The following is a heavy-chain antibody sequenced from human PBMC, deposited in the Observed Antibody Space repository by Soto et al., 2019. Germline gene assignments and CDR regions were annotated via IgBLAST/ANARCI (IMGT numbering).Heavy chain of an antibody. CDR2: IYSGDST. CDR1: GFTVSSSY. Sequence: EVQLVESGGGLIQPGGSLRLSCAASGFTVSSSYMSWVRQAPGKGLEWVSVIYSGDSTYYADSVKGRFTISRDNSNNTLYLQMNSLRDEDTAVYYCARENGGSIDYWGQGTLVTVSS. J-gene: IGHJ4*02. D-gene: IGHD3-16*01. CDR3: ARENGGSIDY. V-gene: IGHV3-53*01.